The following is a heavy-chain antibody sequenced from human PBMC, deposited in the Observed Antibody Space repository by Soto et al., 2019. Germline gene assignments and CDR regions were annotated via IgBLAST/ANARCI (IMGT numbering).Heavy chain of an antibody. V-gene: IGHV4-59*01. CDR3: ARDWDHDALDI. D-gene: IGHD1-26*01. Sequence: SETLYLTCTVSGGSISSYYWSWIRQPPGKGLEWIGYIYYSGSTNYNPSLKSRVNISVDTSKNQFSLKLSSVTAADTSVYYCARDWDHDALDIWGQGTMVTVSS. CDR1: GGSISSYY. CDR2: IYYSGST. J-gene: IGHJ3*02.